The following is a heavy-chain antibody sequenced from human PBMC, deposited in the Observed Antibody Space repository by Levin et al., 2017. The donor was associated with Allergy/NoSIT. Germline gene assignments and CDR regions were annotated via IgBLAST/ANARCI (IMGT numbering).Heavy chain of an antibody. CDR1: GFSFRSYS. Sequence: GGSLRLSCVGSGFSFRSYSFNWVRQAPGKGLEWVSYISHTTSTTYFADFVKGRFTISRDDAKNSLYLQMNTLRAEDTALYYCVRDRFTTTTSWGQGVLVTVSS. CDR3: VRDRFTTTTS. D-gene: IGHD3-22*01. V-gene: IGHV3-48*01. CDR2: ISHTTSTT. J-gene: IGHJ5*02.